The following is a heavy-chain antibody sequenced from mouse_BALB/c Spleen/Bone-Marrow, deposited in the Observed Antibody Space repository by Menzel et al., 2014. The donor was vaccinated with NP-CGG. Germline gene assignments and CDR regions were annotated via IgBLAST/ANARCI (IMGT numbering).Heavy chain of an antibody. CDR2: INPSSGYA. Sequence: QVQLKQSGAELARPGASVKMSCKASGYTFTTYTIHWVKQRPGQGLEWIGYINPSSGYANYNQKFKDKATLTADKSSSTAYMQLSSLTSEDSAVYYCTRITTVVRYFDVWGTGTTVTVSS. CDR1: GYTFTTYT. J-gene: IGHJ1*03. D-gene: IGHD1-1*01. CDR3: TRITTVVRYFDV. V-gene: IGHV1-4*01.